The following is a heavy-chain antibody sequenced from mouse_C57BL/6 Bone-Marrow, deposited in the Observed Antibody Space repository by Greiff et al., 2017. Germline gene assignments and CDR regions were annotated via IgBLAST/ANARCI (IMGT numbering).Heavy chain of an antibody. J-gene: IGHJ3*01. CDR3: ARQPYYSSSFAY. CDR1: GFTFSDYY. CDR2: ISNGGGST. V-gene: IGHV5-12*01. D-gene: IGHD2-5*01. Sequence: EVKLVESGGGLVQPGGSLKLPCAASGFTFSDYYMYWVRQTPEKRLEWVAYISNGGGSTYYPDTVKGRFTISRDNAKNTLYLQMSRLKSEDTAMYYCARQPYYSSSFAYWGQGTLVTVSA.